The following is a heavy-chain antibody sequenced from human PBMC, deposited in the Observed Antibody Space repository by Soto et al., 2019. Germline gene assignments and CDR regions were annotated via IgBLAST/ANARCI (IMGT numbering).Heavy chain of an antibody. V-gene: IGHV3-11*06. J-gene: IGHJ5*02. Sequence: QVQLVESGGGLVLPGGSLRLSCAGSGFTFGDSYMSWIRQAPGKGLEWLSYISPGSRYPAYADSVKGRFTISRDNAKRSLYLQMMSLTAEDTAIYYCVRGGGGGLFDPWGQGTMVTVSS. CDR2: ISPGSRYP. CDR3: VRGGGGGLFDP. D-gene: IGHD2-15*01. CDR1: GFTFGDSY.